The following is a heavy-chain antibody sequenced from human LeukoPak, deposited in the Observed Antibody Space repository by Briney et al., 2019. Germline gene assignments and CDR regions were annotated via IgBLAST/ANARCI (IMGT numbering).Heavy chain of an antibody. J-gene: IGHJ4*02. Sequence: GGSLRLYCAASGFTFSSYEMNWVRQAPGKGLEWVSYISSSGSNIYYADSVKGRFTISRDNAKNSLYLQMNSLRAEDTAVYYCARADILTGYVDYWGQGTLVTVSS. V-gene: IGHV3-48*03. CDR1: GFTFSSYE. D-gene: IGHD3-9*01. CDR3: ARADILTGYVDY. CDR2: ISSSGSNI.